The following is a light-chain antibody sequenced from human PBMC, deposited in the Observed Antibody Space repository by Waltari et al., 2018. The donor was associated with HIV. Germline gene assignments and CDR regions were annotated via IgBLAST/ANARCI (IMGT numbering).Light chain of an antibody. J-gene: IGKJ1*01. CDR3: EQSYNIPRT. CDR1: QSLTSN. V-gene: IGKV1-39*01. CDR2: AGS. Sequence: DIQMTQSPSSLSASIGGRVTIACRSSQSLTSNLNRYKQKPGNAPNPLIYAGSSLQSGVPSRFSGSGSGTDFTLNISSLQPEDFVTYHCEQSYNIPRTFGEGTKVEIK.